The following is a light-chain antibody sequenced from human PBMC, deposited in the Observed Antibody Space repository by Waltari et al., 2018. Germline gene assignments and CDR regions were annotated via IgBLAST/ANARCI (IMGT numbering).Light chain of an antibody. J-gene: IGKJ4*01. Sequence: DIQMTQSPSSQSASVGDRVTITCRASQTITRYLNWFQQKPGKAPKLLIYATSSLQSGVPSSFSGSGSWTDFTLTISSLQPEDFATYYCQQSYSIPLTFGGGTKVEIK. V-gene: IGKV1-39*01. CDR3: QQSYSIPLT. CDR1: QTITRY. CDR2: ATS.